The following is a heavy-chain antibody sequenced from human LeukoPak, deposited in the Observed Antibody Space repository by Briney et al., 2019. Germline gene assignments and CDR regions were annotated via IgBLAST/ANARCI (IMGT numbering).Heavy chain of an antibody. V-gene: IGHV3-20*04. Sequence: GGSLRLSCAASGFTFSSYGMSWVRQAPGKGLEWVSGINWNGGSTGYADSVKGRFTISRDNAKNSLYLQMNSLRAEDTAVYYCARGWYYYYYMDVWGKGTTVTVSS. CDR3: ARGWYYYYYMDV. J-gene: IGHJ6*03. CDR2: INWNGGST. CDR1: GFTFSSYG.